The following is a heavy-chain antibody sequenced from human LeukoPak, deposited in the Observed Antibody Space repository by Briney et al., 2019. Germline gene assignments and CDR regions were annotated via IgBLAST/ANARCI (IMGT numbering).Heavy chain of an antibody. CDR3: AKSYNWNDVGAFDI. Sequence: GRSLRLSCAASGFTFSSYGMHCVRQAPGKGLEWVAVISYDGSNKYYADSVKGRFTISRDNSKNTLYLQMNSLRTEDTAVYYCAKSYNWNDVGAFDIWGQGTMVTVSS. CDR1: GFTFSSYG. J-gene: IGHJ3*02. V-gene: IGHV3-30*18. D-gene: IGHD1-20*01. CDR2: ISYDGSNK.